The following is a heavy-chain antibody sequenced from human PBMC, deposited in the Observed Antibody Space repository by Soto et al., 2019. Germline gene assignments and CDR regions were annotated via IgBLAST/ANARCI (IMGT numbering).Heavy chain of an antibody. V-gene: IGHV4-39*01. CDR3: ARTYDFWSGYSDY. D-gene: IGHD3-3*01. CDR1: GGSISSSSYY. J-gene: IGHJ4*02. Sequence: PSETLSLTCTVSGGSISSSSYYWGWIRRPPGKGLEWIGSIYYSGSTYYNPSLKSRVTISVDTSKNQFSLKLSSVTAADTAVYYCARTYDFWSGYSDYWGQGTLVTVSS. CDR2: IYYSGST.